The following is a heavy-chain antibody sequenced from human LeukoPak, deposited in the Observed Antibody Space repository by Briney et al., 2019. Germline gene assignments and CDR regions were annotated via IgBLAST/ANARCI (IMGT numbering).Heavy chain of an antibody. D-gene: IGHD3-10*01. V-gene: IGHV3-30*02. CDR2: IRYDTSNK. CDR1: GFTFKSYG. J-gene: IGHJ4*02. Sequence: GGSLRLSYAASGFTFKSYGFHWVRQAPGKGLEWVAFIRYDTSNKYYADSVKGRFTISRDNSKNTLYLQMNSLRAEDTAVYYCAKGAWFGELDVAFDSWGQGTLVTVSS. CDR3: AKGAWFGELDVAFDS.